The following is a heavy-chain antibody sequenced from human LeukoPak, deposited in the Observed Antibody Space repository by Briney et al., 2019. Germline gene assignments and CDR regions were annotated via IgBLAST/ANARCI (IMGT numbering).Heavy chain of an antibody. CDR3: AKDQGEQWLVLDY. J-gene: IGHJ4*02. Sequence: PGRSLRLSCAASGFTFSSYGMHWVRQAPGKGLEWVAVISYDGSNKYYADSVKGRFTISRDNSKNTLYLQMNSLRAEDTAVYYCAKDQGEQWLVLDYWGQGTLVTVSS. D-gene: IGHD6-19*01. V-gene: IGHV3-30*18. CDR2: ISYDGSNK. CDR1: GFTFSSYG.